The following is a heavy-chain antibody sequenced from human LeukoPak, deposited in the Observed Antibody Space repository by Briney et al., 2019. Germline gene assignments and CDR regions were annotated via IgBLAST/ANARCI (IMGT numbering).Heavy chain of an antibody. CDR3: ERAMSITIFGVVTEDY. V-gene: IGHV3-11*04. CDR2: ISSSGSTI. Sequence: PGGSLRLSCAASGFTFSDYYMSWIRQAPGKGLEWVSYISSSGSTIYYADSVKGRFTISRDNAKNSLYLQMNSLRAEDTAVYYCERAMSITIFGVVTEDYWGQGTLVTVSS. CDR1: GFTFSDYY. D-gene: IGHD3-3*01. J-gene: IGHJ4*02.